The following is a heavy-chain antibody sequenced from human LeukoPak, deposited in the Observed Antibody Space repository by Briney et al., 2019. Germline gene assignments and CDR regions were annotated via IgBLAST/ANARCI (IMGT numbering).Heavy chain of an antibody. CDR1: GYTFTNYG. J-gene: IGHJ3*01. V-gene: IGHV1-18*01. CDR3: AGQRGFCRSTSCSNGAFDV. D-gene: IGHD2-2*01. CDR2: ISAYNGNT. Sequence: GASVTLSCKASGYTFTNYGISWVRQAPGQGLEWKGWISAYNGNTNHAQNLQGRVTMTTDTSTTTAYMELKSLRSDDTAVYYCAGQRGFCRSTSCSNGAFDVWGQGTLVTVSS.